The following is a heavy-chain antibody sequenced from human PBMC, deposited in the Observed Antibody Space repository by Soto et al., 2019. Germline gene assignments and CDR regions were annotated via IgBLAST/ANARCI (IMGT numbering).Heavy chain of an antibody. CDR1: GGSLSSYY. J-gene: IGHJ4*02. Sequence: PSETLSLTCVVSGGSLSSYYLSWIRQPPGKGLEWIGYIYYSGSTNYNPSLKSRVTISVDTSKNQFSLKLSSVTAADTAVYYCGKLWAWTNTNGGREPRVTVSS. CDR3: GKLWAWTNTN. V-gene: IGHV4-59*01. CDR2: IYYSGST. D-gene: IGHD3-16*01.